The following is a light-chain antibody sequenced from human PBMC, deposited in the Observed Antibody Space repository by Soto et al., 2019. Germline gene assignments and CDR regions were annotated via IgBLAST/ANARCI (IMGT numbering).Light chain of an antibody. V-gene: IGKV3-20*01. Sequence: EVVLTQSPGTXSXXPXXXXXXXXSATQSVSSSNLAWYHQKLGQAPSLLIYGASSRATGIPDRFSGSGSGTDFTLTISRLEPGDSALYYCQQYGTSPITFGQGTRLEIK. CDR2: GAS. J-gene: IGKJ5*01. CDR1: QSVSSSN. CDR3: QQYGTSPIT.